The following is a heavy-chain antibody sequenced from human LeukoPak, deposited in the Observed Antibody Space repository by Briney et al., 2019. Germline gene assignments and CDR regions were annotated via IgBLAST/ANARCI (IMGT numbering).Heavy chain of an antibody. CDR1: GFTFSSYS. V-gene: IGHV3-21*01. Sequence: GGSLRLSCAASGFTFSSYSMNWVRQAPGKGLEWVSSISSSSSYIYYADSVKGRSTISRDNAKNSLYLQMNSLRAEDTAVYYCARAVQLWDAFDIWGQGTMVTVSS. J-gene: IGHJ3*02. D-gene: IGHD5-18*01. CDR3: ARAVQLWDAFDI. CDR2: ISSSSSYI.